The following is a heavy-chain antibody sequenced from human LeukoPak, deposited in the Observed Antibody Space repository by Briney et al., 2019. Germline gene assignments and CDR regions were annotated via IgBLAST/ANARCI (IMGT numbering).Heavy chain of an antibody. V-gene: IGHV4-39*01. D-gene: IGHD2-15*01. J-gene: IGHJ4*02. CDR2: IYYSGST. Sequence: ASETLSLTCTVSGGSISSSSYYWGWIRQPPGKGLEWIGSIYYSGSTYYNPSLKSRVTISVDTSKNQFSLKLSSVTAADTAVYYCARYCSGGSLYYFDYWGQGTLVTVSS. CDR1: GGSISSSSYY. CDR3: ARYCSGGSLYYFDY.